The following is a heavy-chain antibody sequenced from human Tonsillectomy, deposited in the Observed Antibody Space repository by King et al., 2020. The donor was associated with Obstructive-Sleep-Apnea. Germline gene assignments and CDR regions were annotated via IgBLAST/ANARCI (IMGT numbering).Heavy chain of an antibody. CDR2: IYYSGST. CDR1: GGSISSSSYY. J-gene: IGHJ4*02. CDR3: ARGAERWELLDSLSPQKVKYYFDY. V-gene: IGHV4-39*07. Sequence: LQLQESGPGLVKPSETLSLTCTVSGGSISSSSYYWGWIRQPPGKGLEWIGSIYYSGSTYYNPSLKSRVTISVDTSKNQFSLKLSSVTAADTAVYYCARGAERWELLDSLSPQKVKYYFDYWGQGTLVTVSS. D-gene: IGHD1-26*01.